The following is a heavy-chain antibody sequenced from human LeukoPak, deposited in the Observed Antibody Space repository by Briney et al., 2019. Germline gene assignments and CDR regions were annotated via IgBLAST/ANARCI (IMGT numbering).Heavy chain of an antibody. D-gene: IGHD1-26*01. CDR3: AKDRMGSQTYYYYYMDV. J-gene: IGHJ6*03. V-gene: IGHV3-30*18. CDR1: GFTFSSYG. Sequence: GGSLRLSCAASGFTFSSYGMHWVRQAPGKGLEWVAVISYGGSNKYYADSVKGRFTISRDNSKNTLYLQMNSLRAEDTAVYYCAKDRMGSQTYYYYYMDVWGKGTTVTVSS. CDR2: ISYGGSNK.